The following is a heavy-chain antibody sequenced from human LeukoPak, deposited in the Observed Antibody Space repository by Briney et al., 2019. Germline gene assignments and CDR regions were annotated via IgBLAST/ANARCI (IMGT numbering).Heavy chain of an antibody. Sequence: GESLKISCKGSGYSFTSYWIGWVRQMPGKGREWMGIIYPGDSDTRYSPSFQGQVTISADKSISTAYLQWSSLKASDTAMYYCARQVAYSNSYFDYWGQGTLVTVSS. CDR2: IYPGDSDT. CDR1: GYSFTSYW. D-gene: IGHD4-11*01. CDR3: ARQVAYSNSYFDY. J-gene: IGHJ4*02. V-gene: IGHV5-51*01.